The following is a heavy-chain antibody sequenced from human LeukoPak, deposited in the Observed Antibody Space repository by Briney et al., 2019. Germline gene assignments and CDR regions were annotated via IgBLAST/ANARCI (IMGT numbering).Heavy chain of an antibody. CDR1: GFTFDDYG. J-gene: IGHJ6*03. CDR3: ARGPSGSGSYYFPYYYYMDV. CDR2: INWNGGST. Sequence: PGGSLRLSCAASGFTFDDYGMSWVRQAPGKGLEWVSGINWNGGSTGYADSVKGRFTISRDNAKNSLYLQMNSLRAEDTALYYCARGPSGSGSYYFPYYYYMDVWGKGTTVTVSS. D-gene: IGHD3-10*01. V-gene: IGHV3-20*04.